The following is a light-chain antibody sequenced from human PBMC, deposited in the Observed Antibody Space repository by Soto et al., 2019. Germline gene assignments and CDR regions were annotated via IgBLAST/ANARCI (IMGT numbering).Light chain of an antibody. CDR3: SSYTTSNTRQIV. CDR2: DVT. J-gene: IGLJ1*01. V-gene: IGLV2-14*01. Sequence: QSALTQPAAVSGCPGQSIAISCTGTSSDVGSYNYVSWYQQHPGKAPKLIIYDVTNRPSGVSNPFSGSKSGNTASLTISGLQPEDEADYYCSSYTTSNTRQIVFGTGTKVTVL. CDR1: SSDVGSYNY.